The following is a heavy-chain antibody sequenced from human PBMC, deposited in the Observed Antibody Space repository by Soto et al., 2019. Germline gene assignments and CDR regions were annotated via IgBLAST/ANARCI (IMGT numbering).Heavy chain of an antibody. D-gene: IGHD6-19*01. Sequence: QVQLVESGGGVVQPGRSLRLSCQASGFTFSNYGMHWVRQAPGKGLEWVAVVSSDGSTKYYADSVKGRFTISRDNSKNTLYVQMKSLRAEDTAVYYCVKDDLNWLATYYYYYGLDLWGQGTTVTVSS. V-gene: IGHV3-30*18. CDR2: VSSDGSTK. CDR1: GFTFSNYG. J-gene: IGHJ6*02. CDR3: VKDDLNWLATYYYYYGLDL.